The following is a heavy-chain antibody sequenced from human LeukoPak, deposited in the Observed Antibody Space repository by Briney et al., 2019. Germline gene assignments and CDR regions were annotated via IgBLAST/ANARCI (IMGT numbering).Heavy chain of an antibody. J-gene: IGHJ3*02. V-gene: IGHV3-64D*06. Sequence: GGSLRLSCSASGFTFTSYTMHWVRQAPGRGLQYISSISRSGGSTNYADSVKGRFTSSRDNSKNTVYLQMSSLRAEDTAVYYCVRDQRYYSDSSARRAFDIWGKGTMVTVSS. CDR3: VRDQRYYSDSSARRAFDI. CDR2: ISRSGGST. CDR1: GFTFTSYT. D-gene: IGHD3-22*01.